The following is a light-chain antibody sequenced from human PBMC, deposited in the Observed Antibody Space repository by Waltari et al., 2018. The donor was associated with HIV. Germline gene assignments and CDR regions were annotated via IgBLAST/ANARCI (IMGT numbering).Light chain of an antibody. J-gene: IGKJ1*01. CDR3: QQYSDSPPGT. V-gene: IGKV3-20*01. CDR1: QSLSVRY. CDR2: EGV. Sequence: EIVLTQSPGTLSLSPGDSVTLSCRASQSLSVRYIAWYQQRPGQPPRLLIYEGVTRSTGIPDRFSCSWSVRDFSLSISRLEPEDFAVYFCQQYSDSPPGTFGQGTKVEMK.